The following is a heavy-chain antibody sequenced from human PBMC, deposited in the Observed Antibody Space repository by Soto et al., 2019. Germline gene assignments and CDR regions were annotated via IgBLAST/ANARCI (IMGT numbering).Heavy chain of an antibody. V-gene: IGHV1-8*01. Sequence: QVQLVQSGAEVKKPGASVKVSCKASGYTFTSYDINWVRQATGLGLEWMGWMNPNSGNTGYAQKIQGRVTMTRNTSISTAYMELSSLRSEDTAVYYCASSSIAARQRWFDPWGQGTLVTVSS. CDR2: MNPNSGNT. CDR1: GYTFTSYD. CDR3: ASSSIAARQRWFDP. J-gene: IGHJ5*02. D-gene: IGHD6-6*01.